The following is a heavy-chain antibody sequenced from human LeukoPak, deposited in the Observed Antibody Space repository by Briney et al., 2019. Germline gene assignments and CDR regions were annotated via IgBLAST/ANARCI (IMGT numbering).Heavy chain of an antibody. J-gene: IGHJ6*02. CDR1: GFTLSSYS. Sequence: GGSLRLSCAASGFTLSSYSMTWVRQAPGKGLEWVSSISSSSSFIYYADSVKGRFTISRDNAKNSLFLQMNSLRAEDTAVYYCARVQNGMDVWGQGTTVTVSS. CDR3: ARVQNGMDV. V-gene: IGHV3-21*01. CDR2: ISSSSSFI.